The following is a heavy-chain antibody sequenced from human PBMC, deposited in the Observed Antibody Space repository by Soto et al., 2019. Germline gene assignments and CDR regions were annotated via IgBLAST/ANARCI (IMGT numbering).Heavy chain of an antibody. CDR2: MYSSGIT. CDR3: ATKPNGLYYFDY. D-gene: IGHD2-8*01. CDR1: GGSISNGGYY. V-gene: IGHV4-31*03. J-gene: IGHJ4*02. Sequence: QVQLQESGPGLVQPSQTLSLTCTVSGGSISNGGYYWSWIRQHPGKGLEWIGYMYSSGITYYNPSLRSRVTMSVDMSKNHFSLRLNSVTAADTAVYYCATKPNGLYYFDYWGQGTLVTVSS.